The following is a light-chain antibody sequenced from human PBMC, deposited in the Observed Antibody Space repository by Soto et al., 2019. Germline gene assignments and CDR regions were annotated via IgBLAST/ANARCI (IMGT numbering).Light chain of an antibody. J-gene: IGKJ5*01. CDR1: QNINNY. CDR3: QQYENLPT. V-gene: IGKV1-33*01. CDR2: DAS. Sequence: DIQMTQSPSSLSASGGDIATITCQASQNINNYLNWYQQKPGRAPKLLIYDASNLEAGVPSRFRGSGSGTDFTFTISRLQPEDIATYYCQQYENLPTFGQGTRLEIK.